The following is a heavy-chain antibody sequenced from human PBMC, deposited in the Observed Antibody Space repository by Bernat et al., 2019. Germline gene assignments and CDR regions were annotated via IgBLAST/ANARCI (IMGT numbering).Heavy chain of an antibody. V-gene: IGHV4-39*01. CDR3: AAYARYDFLTGYYNPTLDY. CDR1: GGSITSSSYY. Sequence: QLQLQESGPGLVKPSETLSLTCTVSGGSITSSSYYWGWIRQPPGKGLEWIGIFYYSGSTYYNPSLKSRVTISVDTSKNQFSLKLSSVTAADTAVYYCAAYARYDFLTGYYNPTLDYWGQGTLVTVSS. J-gene: IGHJ4*02. CDR2: FYYSGST. D-gene: IGHD3-9*01.